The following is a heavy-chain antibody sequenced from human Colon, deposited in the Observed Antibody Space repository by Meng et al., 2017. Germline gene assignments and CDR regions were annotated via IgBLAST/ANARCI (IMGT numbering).Heavy chain of an antibody. Sequence: GGSLRLSCAASGFTFSSYAMSWVRQAPGKGLEWVSAISGSGGSTYYADSVKGRFTISRDNSKNTLYLQMNSLRAGDTAVYYCAKMHPPYCGGDCYPFDYWGQGTLVTVSS. J-gene: IGHJ4*02. CDR3: AKMHPPYCGGDCYPFDY. V-gene: IGHV3-23*01. CDR1: GFTFSSYA. D-gene: IGHD2-21*02. CDR2: ISGSGGST.